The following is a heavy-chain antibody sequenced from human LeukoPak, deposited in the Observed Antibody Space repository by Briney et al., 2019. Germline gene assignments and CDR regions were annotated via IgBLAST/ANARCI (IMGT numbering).Heavy chain of an antibody. CDR3: AKDPTDHYNGSWYGDYYYYMDV. Sequence: PGGSLRLSCAVYGFTFSSYGMHWVRQARGKGLEWVAFIRYDESNKYYADSVKGRFTICRDNSKNTLYLQMNSLRAEDTAVYYCAKDPTDHYNGSWYGDYYYYMDVWGKGTTVTVSS. V-gene: IGHV3-30*02. CDR2: IRYDESNK. CDR1: GFTFSSYG. J-gene: IGHJ6*03. D-gene: IGHD6-13*01.